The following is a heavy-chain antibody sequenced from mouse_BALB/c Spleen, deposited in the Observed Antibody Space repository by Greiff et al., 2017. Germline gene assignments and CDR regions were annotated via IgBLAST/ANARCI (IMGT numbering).Heavy chain of an antibody. CDR2: IWWNDNK. J-gene: IGHJ1*01. V-gene: IGHV8-11*01. CDR3: ARIARYDFYWYFDV. CDR1: GFSLSTYGIG. D-gene: IGHD2-14*01. Sequence: QVTLKESGPGILQPSQTLSLTCSFSGFSLSTYGIGVGWIRQPSGKGLEWLAHIWWNDNKYYNTALKSRLTISKDTSNNQVFLKIASVDTADTATYYCARIARYDFYWYFDVWGAGTTVTVSS.